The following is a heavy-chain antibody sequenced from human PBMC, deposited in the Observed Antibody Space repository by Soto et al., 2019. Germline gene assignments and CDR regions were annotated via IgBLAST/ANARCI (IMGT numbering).Heavy chain of an antibody. CDR3: ARGDGDYYDGNGYLGRH. Sequence: EVQLVESGGGIVQPGGSLRLSCAASGFTFSSYWMHWVRQAPGKGLVWVSRINSDESRTSYADSAKGRFTISRDNAKNTVDLQMNSLRAEDTAGYYCARGDGDYYDGNGYLGRHWGQGTLVTVSS. CDR2: INSDESRT. J-gene: IGHJ4*02. V-gene: IGHV3-74*01. D-gene: IGHD3-22*01. CDR1: GFTFSSYW.